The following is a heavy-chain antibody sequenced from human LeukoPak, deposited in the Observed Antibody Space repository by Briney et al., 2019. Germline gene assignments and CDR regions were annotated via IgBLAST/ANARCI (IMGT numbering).Heavy chain of an antibody. CDR1: GITFSGYA. J-gene: IGHJ5*02. CDR2: TSYDGSKN. Sequence: GRSLRLSCAASGITFSGYAMHWVRQAPGKGLEWVAITSYDGSKNTYADAVKGRFTISRDNSKNTLYLQMNSLRAEDTAVYYCARDSVGELPNWFDPWGQGTLVTVSS. CDR3: ARDSVGELPNWFDP. D-gene: IGHD3-10*01. V-gene: IGHV3-30*04.